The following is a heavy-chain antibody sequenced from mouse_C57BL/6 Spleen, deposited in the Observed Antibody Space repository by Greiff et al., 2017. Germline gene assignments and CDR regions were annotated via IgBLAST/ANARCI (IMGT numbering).Heavy chain of an antibody. V-gene: IGHV1-80*01. CDR2: IYPGDGDT. Sequence: QVQLKQSGAELVKPGASVKISCKASGYAFSSYWMNWVKQRPGTGLEWIGQIYPGDGDTNYNGKFKGKATLTADKSSSTAYMQLSSLTSEDSAVYFCASPYDYDGDYYAMDYWGQGTSVTVSS. CDR1: GYAFSSYW. CDR3: ASPYDYDGDYYAMDY. D-gene: IGHD2-4*01. J-gene: IGHJ4*01.